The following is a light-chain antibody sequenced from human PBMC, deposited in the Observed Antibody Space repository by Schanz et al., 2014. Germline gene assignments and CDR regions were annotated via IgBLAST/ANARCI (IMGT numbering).Light chain of an antibody. CDR2: EVD. J-gene: IGLJ2*01. CDR1: SSNVGGYNY. CDR3: SSYAGSRPLV. V-gene: IGLV2-8*01. Sequence: QSALTQPPSASGSRGQPVAISCTGSSSNVGGYNYVSWYQHHPGQAPKLMIYEVDKRPSGVPDRFSGSKSGNTASLTVSGLQAEDEADSYCSSYAGSRPLVFGGGTKLTVL.